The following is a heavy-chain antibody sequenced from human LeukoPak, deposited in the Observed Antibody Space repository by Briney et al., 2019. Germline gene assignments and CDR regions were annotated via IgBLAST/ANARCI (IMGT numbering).Heavy chain of an antibody. CDR1: GLIVSNAW. CDR3: TTDWGYFDH. J-gene: IGHJ4*02. CDR2: IKSKTDGGTT. Sequence: GSLRLSCAASGLIVSNAWMNWVRQAPGKGLEWVGRIKSKTDGGTTDYAAPVKGRFTISRDDSKNTVSLQMNSLKTEDTAVYYCTTDWGYFDHWGQGTLVTVSS. V-gene: IGHV3-15*01. D-gene: IGHD3-16*01.